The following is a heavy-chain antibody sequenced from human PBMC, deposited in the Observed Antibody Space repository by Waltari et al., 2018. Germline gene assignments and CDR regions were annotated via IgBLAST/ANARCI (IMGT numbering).Heavy chain of an antibody. J-gene: IGHJ4*02. D-gene: IGHD2-21*01. Sequence: EVQLVESGGGLVQPGGSLKLSCAASGFTFSRYSMTWGRQAPGKGLEWVSHIGPGGSNIGYADSVKGRITISRDNAQNSLYLIINSLTDEDTAVYYCARDQDWAFDYWGRGTLVTVSS. CDR1: GFTFSRYS. CDR2: IGPGGSNI. V-gene: IGHV3-48*02. CDR3: ARDQDWAFDY.